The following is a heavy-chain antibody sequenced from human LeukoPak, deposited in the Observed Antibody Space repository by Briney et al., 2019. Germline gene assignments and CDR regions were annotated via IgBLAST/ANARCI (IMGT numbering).Heavy chain of an antibody. V-gene: IGHV4-4*07. CDR2: IYTSGST. CDR1: GGSISRYY. Sequence: SETLSLTCTVSGGSISRYYWSWIRQPAGKGLEWIGRIYTSGSTNYNPSLKSRVTMSVDTSRNQLSLKLSSVTAADTAVYYCARPYYDSSGYYLDAFDIWGQGTMVTVSS. D-gene: IGHD3-22*01. J-gene: IGHJ3*02. CDR3: ARPYYDSSGYYLDAFDI.